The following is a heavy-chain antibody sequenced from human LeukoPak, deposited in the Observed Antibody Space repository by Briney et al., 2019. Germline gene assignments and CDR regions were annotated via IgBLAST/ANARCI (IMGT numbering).Heavy chain of an antibody. Sequence: GGSLRLFCAASGFTFSTYNMKWVRQPPGKGLEWVSSISSSSNYIYYADSVKGRFTISRDNAKNSLYLQMNSLRAEDTDVYYCARDVGASAPDAFDIWGQGTMVTVSS. CDR3: ARDVGASAPDAFDI. D-gene: IGHD1-26*01. V-gene: IGHV3-21*01. J-gene: IGHJ3*02. CDR2: ISSSSNYI. CDR1: GFTFSTYN.